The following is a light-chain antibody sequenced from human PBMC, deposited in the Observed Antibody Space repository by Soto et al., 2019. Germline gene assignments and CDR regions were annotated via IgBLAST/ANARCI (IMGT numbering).Light chain of an antibody. CDR1: QSISSW. Sequence: DIQMTQSPSTLSASVGDRVTITCRASQSISSWLAWYQQKPGKAPKLLIYKASSLESGVPSRFSGSGSGTEFTLAIRSLQADDFATYYCQQYKSYSLTFGGGTKVEIK. J-gene: IGKJ4*01. CDR2: KAS. CDR3: QQYKSYSLT. V-gene: IGKV1-5*03.